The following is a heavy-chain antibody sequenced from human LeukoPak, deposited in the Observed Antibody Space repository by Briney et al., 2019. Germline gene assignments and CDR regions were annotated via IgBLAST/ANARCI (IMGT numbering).Heavy chain of an antibody. CDR2: ISAYNGNT. D-gene: IGHD3-9*01. Sequence: ASVKVSCKGSGYTFTRYGISWVRQAPGQGLEWMGWISAYNGNTNHEQQLPRRVTMTTDTSTSTAYMELRSLRSDDTAVYYCARSLFDYDILTGHDYWGQGTLVTVSS. CDR1: GYTFTRYG. CDR3: ARSLFDYDILTGHDY. V-gene: IGHV1-18*01. J-gene: IGHJ4*02.